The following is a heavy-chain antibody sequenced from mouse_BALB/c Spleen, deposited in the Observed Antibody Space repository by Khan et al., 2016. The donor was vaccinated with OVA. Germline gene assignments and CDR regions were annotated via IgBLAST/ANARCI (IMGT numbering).Heavy chain of an antibody. J-gene: IGHJ2*01. CDR1: GYSITSGYG. CDR3: ARTARIKY. V-gene: IGHV3-2*02. Sequence: VQLQQSGPGLVKPSPSLSLTYTVTGYSITSGYGWNWIRQFPGNKLEWMGYISYSGSTNYNPSLKSRISITRDTSKNQFFLQLNSVTTEDTATYYCARTARIKYWGQGTTLTVSS. D-gene: IGHD1-2*01. CDR2: ISYSGST.